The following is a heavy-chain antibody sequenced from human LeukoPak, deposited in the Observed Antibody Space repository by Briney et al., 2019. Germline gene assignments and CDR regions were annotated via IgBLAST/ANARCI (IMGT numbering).Heavy chain of an antibody. D-gene: IGHD6-19*01. CDR1: GFTFSTYA. J-gene: IGHJ4*02. Sequence: GGSLRLSCAASGFTFSTYAMSWVRQAPGKGLEWVSSIGGSGGSTYYADSVKGRFTISRDNSKNTLYLQMSSLRAEDTAIYYCAKYIGGVWYAFDYWGQGTLVTISS. CDR2: IGGSGGST. CDR3: AKYIGGVWYAFDY. V-gene: IGHV3-23*01.